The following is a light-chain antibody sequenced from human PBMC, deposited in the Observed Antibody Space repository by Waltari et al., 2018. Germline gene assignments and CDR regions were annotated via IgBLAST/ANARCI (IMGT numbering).Light chain of an antibody. CDR2: KSF. Sequence: DIQMTQSPSTLSASVGDRVTITCRASQSVSVWLAWYQQKPGKAPNLLSYKSFILESGVPSRFSGSGSGTEFTLTISSLQPDDFASYYCHQYHSYPYTFGQGTKLEI. CDR3: HQYHSYPYT. V-gene: IGKV1-5*03. CDR1: QSVSVW. J-gene: IGKJ2*01.